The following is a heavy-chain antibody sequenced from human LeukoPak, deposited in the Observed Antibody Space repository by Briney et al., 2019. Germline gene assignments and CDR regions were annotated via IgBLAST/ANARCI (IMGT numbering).Heavy chain of an antibody. CDR1: GFSFSGYW. D-gene: IGHD2-8*01. CDR3: ARLLAYGGGGEAFDY. V-gene: IGHV3-7*01. CDR2: INHDGSEK. Sequence: PGGSLRLSCVASGFSFSGYWMTWVRQAPGKGLEWVANINHDGSEKYYLDSVRGRFTISRDNAKNSLYLQMNSLRAEDTSVYYCARLLAYGGGGEAFDYWGQGALVTVSS. J-gene: IGHJ4*02.